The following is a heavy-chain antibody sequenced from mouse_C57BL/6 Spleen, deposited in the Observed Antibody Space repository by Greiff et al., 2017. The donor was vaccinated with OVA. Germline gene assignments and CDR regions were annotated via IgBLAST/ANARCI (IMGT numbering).Heavy chain of an antibody. J-gene: IGHJ4*01. CDR3: ERGRAMDY. CDR1: GFTFSDYG. Sequence: EVQLMESGAGLVKPGGSLKLSCAASGFTFSDYGMHWVRQAPEKGLEWVAYISSGSSTIYYADTVKGRFTISRDKAKNTLFLQMTSLRSEDTAMYYCERGRAMDYWGKGTSVTVSS. V-gene: IGHV5-17*01. CDR2: ISSGSSTI.